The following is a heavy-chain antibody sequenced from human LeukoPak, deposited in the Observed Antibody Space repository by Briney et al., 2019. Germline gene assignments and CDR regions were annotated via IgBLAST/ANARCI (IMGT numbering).Heavy chain of an antibody. J-gene: IGHJ4*02. CDR3: ARGEHSADY. D-gene: IGHD1/OR15-1a*01. CDR2: IYSSGYT. V-gene: IGHV4-4*07. CDR1: GGSIRSYY. Sequence: SETLSLTCTVSGGSIRSYYWNWIRQPAGKGLEWIGRIYSSGYTNYNPSLKNRVSMSVDTSKIQFSLKLTSLTAADTAVYYCARGEHSADYWGPGALVTVSS.